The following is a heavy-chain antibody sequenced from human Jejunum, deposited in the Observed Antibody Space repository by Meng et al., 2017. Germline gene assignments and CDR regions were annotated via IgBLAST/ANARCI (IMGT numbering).Heavy chain of an antibody. CDR1: GFTLSGYW. CDR3: VRNGGSGDY. Sequence: AWSVCLFSAASGFTLSGYWMNWILQAPGKALEWVANINPDGRYELYVDSVKGRFTISRDNVKNSLDLQINSLRVEDTAMYYCVRNGGSGDYWGPGTLVPVSS. D-gene: IGHD3-10*01. J-gene: IGHJ4*02. CDR2: INPDGRYE. V-gene: IGHV3-7*01.